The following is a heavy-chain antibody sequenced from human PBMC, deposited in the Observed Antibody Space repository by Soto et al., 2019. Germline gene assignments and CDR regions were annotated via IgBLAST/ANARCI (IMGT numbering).Heavy chain of an antibody. J-gene: IGHJ4*01. V-gene: IGHV4-61*01. CDR3: ARDDRNDDIGNFGY. CDR2: IHYSGST. CDR1: GGSVSSTSYY. Sequence: SETLSLTCTVSGGSVSSTSYYWTWIRQPPGKGLEWIGYIHYSGSTNYNPSLQSRVTISVDTSKNHFSLELTSVTAADTAVYYCARDDRNDDIGNFGYWGQGTLVTVSS. D-gene: IGHD1-7*01.